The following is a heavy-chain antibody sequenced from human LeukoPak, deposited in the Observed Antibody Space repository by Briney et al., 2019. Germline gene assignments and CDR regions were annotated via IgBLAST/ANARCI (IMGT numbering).Heavy chain of an antibody. CDR3: ARSPREVPWFGELPIDY. D-gene: IGHD3-10*01. Sequence: ASVKVSCKASGYTFTSYGISWVRQAPGQGLEWMGWISAYNGNTNYAQKLQGRVTMTTDTSTSTAYMELRSLRSDDTAVYYCARSPREVPWFGELPIDYWGQGTLVTVSS. V-gene: IGHV1-18*01. CDR2: ISAYNGNT. CDR1: GYTFTSYG. J-gene: IGHJ4*02.